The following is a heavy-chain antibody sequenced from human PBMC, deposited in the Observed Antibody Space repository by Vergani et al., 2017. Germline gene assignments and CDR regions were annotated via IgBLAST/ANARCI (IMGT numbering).Heavy chain of an antibody. D-gene: IGHD3-16*02. V-gene: IGHV4-30-2*01. J-gene: IGHJ6*03. CDR3: ARASLRALVGYYYYMDV. CDR1: GDSITNGGFS. CDR2: IFPSGNS. Sequence: QLQLQESGSGLVKPSQTLSLTCAVSGDSITNGGFSWNWIRQPPGKDPEWIGYIFPSGNSDYNPSLKNRVSISLDKSKNQFSLWVNSVTAADTAVYFCARASLRALVGYYYYMDVWGKGKTVVVSS.